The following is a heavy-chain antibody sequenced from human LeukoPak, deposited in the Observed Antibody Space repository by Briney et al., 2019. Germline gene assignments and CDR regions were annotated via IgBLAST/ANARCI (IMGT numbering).Heavy chain of an antibody. CDR3: ARRRRYFCGGDCSDDY. Sequence: SETLSLTCTVSGGSISSSSYYWGWIRQPPGKGLEWIGSIYYSGSTYYNPSLKSRVTISVDTSKNQSSLKLSSVTAADTAVYYCARRRRYFCGGDCSDDYWGQGTLVTVSS. CDR1: GGSISSSSYY. CDR2: IYYSGST. D-gene: IGHD2-21*02. V-gene: IGHV4-39*01. J-gene: IGHJ4*02.